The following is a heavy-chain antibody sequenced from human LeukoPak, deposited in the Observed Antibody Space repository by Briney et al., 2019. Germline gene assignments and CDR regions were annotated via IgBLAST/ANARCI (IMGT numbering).Heavy chain of an antibody. CDR2: IKQDGSET. D-gene: IGHD6-19*01. J-gene: IGHJ4*02. CDR1: GFTFSYYW. Sequence: GGSLRLSCVASGFTFSYYWMTWVRQAPGKGLVWVANIKQDGSETHYVDSVKGRFTISRDNSKNTLYLQMNSLRAEDTAVYYCARILDSAWGELGYWGQGTLVTVSS. V-gene: IGHV3-7*01. CDR3: ARILDSAWGELGY.